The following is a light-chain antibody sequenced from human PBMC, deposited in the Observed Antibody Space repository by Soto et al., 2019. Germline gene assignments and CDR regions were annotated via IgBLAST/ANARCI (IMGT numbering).Light chain of an antibody. CDR2: DVS. CDR1: SSDVAAYNY. Sequence: QSALAQPASVSGSPGQSITISCNGTSSDVAAYNYVSWYQHHPGKAPKLVIFDVSNRPSGVSNRFSGSKSGNTASLTISGLQAEDEADYYCTSYTSSSTLVVFGGGTKLTVL. J-gene: IGLJ2*01. V-gene: IGLV2-14*03. CDR3: TSYTSSSTLVV.